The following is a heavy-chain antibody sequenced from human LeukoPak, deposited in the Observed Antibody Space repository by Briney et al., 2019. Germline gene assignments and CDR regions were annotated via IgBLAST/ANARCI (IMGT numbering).Heavy chain of an antibody. J-gene: IGHJ6*03. CDR3: ARGYCSSTSCYRGKRDHHYYYYMDV. CDR1: GFTFSSYS. D-gene: IGHD2-2*02. Sequence: SGGSLRLSCAPSGFTFSSYSMNWVRQAPGKGLEWVSYISSSSSTIYSADSVKGRFTISRDNAKNSLYLQMNSLRAEDTAVYYCARGYCSSTSCYRGKRDHHYYYYMDVWGKGTTVTVSS. V-gene: IGHV3-48*04. CDR2: ISSSSSTI.